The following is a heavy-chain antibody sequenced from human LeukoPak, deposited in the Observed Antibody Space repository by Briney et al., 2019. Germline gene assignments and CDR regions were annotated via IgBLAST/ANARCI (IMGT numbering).Heavy chain of an antibody. CDR2: IYTSGST. CDR3: ARGRVEMATIDFDY. D-gene: IGHD5-24*01. Sequence: SQTLSLTCTVSGGSIRSGSYYWSWIRQPAGKGLEWIGRIYTSGSTNYNPSLKSRVTISVDTSKNQFSLKLSSVTAADTAMYYCARGRVEMATIDFDYWGQGTLVTVSS. V-gene: IGHV4-61*02. J-gene: IGHJ4*02. CDR1: GGSIRSGSYY.